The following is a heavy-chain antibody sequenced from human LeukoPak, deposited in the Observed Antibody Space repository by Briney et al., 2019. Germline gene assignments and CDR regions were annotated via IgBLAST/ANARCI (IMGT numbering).Heavy chain of an antibody. CDR3: ARQGTSGSYLTGLDV. CDR2: INHSGST. D-gene: IGHD3-22*01. V-gene: IGHV4-34*01. CDR1: GGSFSGYY. J-gene: IGHJ6*02. Sequence: SETLSLTCAVYGGSFSGYYWSWIRQPPGKGLEWIGEINHSGSTNYNPSLKSRVTISVDTSKNQFSLKLSSVTAADTAVYYCARQGTSGSYLTGLDVWGQGTTVTVSS.